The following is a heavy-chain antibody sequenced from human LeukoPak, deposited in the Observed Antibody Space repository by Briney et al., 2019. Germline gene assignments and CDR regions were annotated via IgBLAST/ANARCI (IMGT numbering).Heavy chain of an antibody. CDR1: GFTFDDYG. D-gene: IGHD3-22*01. J-gene: IGHJ4*02. V-gene: IGHV3-20*04. CDR2: INWDGTST. CDR3: ARDYYDSSGLDY. Sequence: GGSLRLSCAASGFTFDDYGMSRVRQAPGKGLEWVSAINWDGTSTGYADSVKGRFTISRDNAKNSLYLQMNSLRAEDTAVYYCARDYYDSSGLDYWGQGTLVTVSS.